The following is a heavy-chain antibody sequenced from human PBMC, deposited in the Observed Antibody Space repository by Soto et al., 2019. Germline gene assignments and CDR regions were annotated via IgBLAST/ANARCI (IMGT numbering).Heavy chain of an antibody. CDR3: ASRSSSSVTDYYYYGMDV. CDR1: GYSFTSYW. J-gene: IGHJ6*02. Sequence: PGESLKISCKGSGYSFTSYWIGWVRQMPGKGLGWMGIIYPGDSDTRYSPSFQGQVTISADKSISTAYLQWSSLKASDTAMYYCASRSSSSVTDYYYYGMDVWGQGTTVTVS. CDR2: IYPGDSDT. V-gene: IGHV5-51*01. D-gene: IGHD6-6*01.